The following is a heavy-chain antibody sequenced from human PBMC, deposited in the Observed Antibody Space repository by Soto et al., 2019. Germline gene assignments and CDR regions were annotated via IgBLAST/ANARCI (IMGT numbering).Heavy chain of an antibody. J-gene: IGHJ6*02. CDR1: GFTFNNYG. Sequence: QVQLVESGGGVVQPGRSLRLSCAASGFTFNNYGMHWVRQAPGKGLEWVAVIWNDGNGYYYANSVKGRFTISRDNSKNTLYLHIGSPRAGDTAVYYCARRQISPPTRGAASARGGMDVWGQGTTVTVSS. V-gene: IGHV3-33*01. CDR3: ARRQISPPTRGAASARGGMDV. D-gene: IGHD6-13*01. CDR2: IWNDGNGY.